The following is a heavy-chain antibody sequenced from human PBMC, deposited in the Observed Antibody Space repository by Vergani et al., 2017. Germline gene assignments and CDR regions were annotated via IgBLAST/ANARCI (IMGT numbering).Heavy chain of an antibody. Sequence: QVQLVQSGAEVKKPGASVKVSCKASGYTFTSYGISWVRQAPGQGLEWMGWISAYNGNRNYAQKLQGRVTMTTDTSTRTAYMELRGLRSDDTAVYYCARDRTEGWILGYYMDVWGKGTTVTVSS. V-gene: IGHV1-18*01. J-gene: IGHJ6*03. CDR3: ARDRTEGWILGYYMDV. CDR2: ISAYNGNR. CDR1: GYTFTSYG. D-gene: IGHD5-12*01.